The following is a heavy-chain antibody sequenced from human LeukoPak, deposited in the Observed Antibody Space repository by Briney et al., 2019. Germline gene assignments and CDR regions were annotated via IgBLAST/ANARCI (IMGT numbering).Heavy chain of an antibody. CDR2: IYSGGST. Sequence: GWSLRLSCAASGFTVSSNYMSWVRQVPGKGLEWVSIIYSGGSTYYADSVKGRFTISRDDSRNTLYLQMNSLRAEDTAVYFCARANNWNSFDYWGQGTLVTVSS. V-gene: IGHV3-66*01. CDR1: GFTVSSNY. J-gene: IGHJ4*02. CDR3: ARANNWNSFDY. D-gene: IGHD1-7*01.